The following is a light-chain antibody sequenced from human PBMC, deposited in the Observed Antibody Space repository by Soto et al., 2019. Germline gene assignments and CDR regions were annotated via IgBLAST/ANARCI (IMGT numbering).Light chain of an antibody. CDR2: GAS. J-gene: IGKJ4*01. Sequence: EIVLTQSPGTLSLSPGERATLSCRASQSVGSSYLAWYQQKPGQAPRLLIYGASSRATGIPDRFSGGGSGTDFTLTISRLEPEDFAVYYCQQYDSLSLTFGGGTKVEIK. CDR1: QSVGSSY. V-gene: IGKV3-20*01. CDR3: QQYDSLSLT.